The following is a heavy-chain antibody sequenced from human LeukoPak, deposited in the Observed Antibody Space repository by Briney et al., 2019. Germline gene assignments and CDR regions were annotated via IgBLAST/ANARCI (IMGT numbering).Heavy chain of an antibody. D-gene: IGHD2-2*02. V-gene: IGHV4-31*03. CDR1: GGSISSGGYY. Sequence: KPSETLSLTCTVSGGSISSGGYYWSWIRQHPGKGLEWIGYIYYSGSTYYNPSLKSRVTISVDTSKNQFSLKLSSVTAADTAVYYCASSQMDCSSTSCYTNDAFDIWGQGTMVTVSS. CDR3: ASSQMDCSSTSCYTNDAFDI. J-gene: IGHJ3*02. CDR2: IYYSGST.